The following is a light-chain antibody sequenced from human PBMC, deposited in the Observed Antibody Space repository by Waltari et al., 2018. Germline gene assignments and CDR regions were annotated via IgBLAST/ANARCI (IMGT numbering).Light chain of an antibody. Sequence: EIVMTQSPDTLSVSPGERATLSCRASQSVSSNLPWYQQKPGQAPRLLIYGASTRATGIPARFSGSGSGTEFTLTISSLQSEDFAVYYCQQYNNWPRTFGQGAKVEIK. V-gene: IGKV3-15*01. CDR3: QQYNNWPRT. CDR1: QSVSSN. J-gene: IGKJ1*01. CDR2: GAS.